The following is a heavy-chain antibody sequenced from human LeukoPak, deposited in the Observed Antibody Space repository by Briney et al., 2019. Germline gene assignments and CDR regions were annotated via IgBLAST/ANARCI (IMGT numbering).Heavy chain of an antibody. D-gene: IGHD3-22*01. V-gene: IGHV3-23*01. CDR3: TKVRDYDSSDTFYYFDY. Sequence: GGSLRLSCAASGFTFSSYAMSWVRQAPGKGLEWVSAISGSGGSTYYADSVKGRFTISRDNSKNTLYLQMNSLRAEDTAVYYCTKVRDYDSSDTFYYFDYWGQGTLVTVSS. CDR1: GFTFSSYA. CDR2: ISGSGGST. J-gene: IGHJ4*02.